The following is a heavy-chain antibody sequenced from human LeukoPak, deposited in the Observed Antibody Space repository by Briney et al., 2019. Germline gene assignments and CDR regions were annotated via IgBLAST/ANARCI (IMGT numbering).Heavy chain of an antibody. Sequence: SETLSLTCAVYGGSFSGYYWSWIRQPPGKGLEWIGEINHSGSTNYNPSLKSRVTISVDTSKNQFSLKLSSVTAADTAVYYCARDLGSGRNWFDPWGQGILVTVSS. CDR2: INHSGST. J-gene: IGHJ5*02. CDR1: GGSFSGYY. V-gene: IGHV4-34*01. D-gene: IGHD3-10*01. CDR3: ARDLGSGRNWFDP.